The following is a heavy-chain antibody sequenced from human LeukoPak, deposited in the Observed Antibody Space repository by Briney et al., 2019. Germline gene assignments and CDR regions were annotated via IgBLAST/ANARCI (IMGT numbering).Heavy chain of an antibody. CDR2: ISSSGST. D-gene: IGHD4-17*01. Sequence: SETLSLTCSVSGDSITYFYWSWIRRAAGKGLEWIGRISSSGSTDYNASLKSRVTMSVDTSKNQLSLKVISVTAADTAVYYCARDLDTTVTMKGMDVWGKGTTVTVSS. CDR1: GDSITYFY. CDR3: ARDLDTTVTMKGMDV. V-gene: IGHV4-4*07. J-gene: IGHJ6*04.